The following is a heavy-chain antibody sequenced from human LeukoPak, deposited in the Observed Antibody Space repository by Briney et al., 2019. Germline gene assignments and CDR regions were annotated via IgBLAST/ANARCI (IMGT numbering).Heavy chain of an antibody. D-gene: IGHD1-26*01. Sequence: ASVKVSCKASVYTFTSYDSNWVRQATGQGLEWMGWMNPNSGNTGYAQKFQGRVTITRNTSISTAYMELSSLRSEDTAVYYCARARANSDFDYWGQGTLVTVSS. CDR1: VYTFTSYD. CDR2: MNPNSGNT. J-gene: IGHJ4*02. CDR3: ARARANSDFDY. V-gene: IGHV1-8*03.